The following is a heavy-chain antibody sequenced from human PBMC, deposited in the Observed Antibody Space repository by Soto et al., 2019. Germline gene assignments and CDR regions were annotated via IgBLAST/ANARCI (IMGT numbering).Heavy chain of an antibody. Sequence: GGSLRLSCAASGFTFSSYGMHWVRQAPGKGLEWVAFISYDGSNKYYADSVKGRFTISRDNSKNTLYLQMNSLRAEDTAIYYWAREFKGDLVVVVAARGSYFDSWGQGTLVTVSS. J-gene: IGHJ4*02. CDR3: AREFKGDLVVVVAARGSYFDS. CDR1: GFTFSSYG. CDR2: ISYDGSNK. V-gene: IGHV3-30*03. D-gene: IGHD2-15*01.